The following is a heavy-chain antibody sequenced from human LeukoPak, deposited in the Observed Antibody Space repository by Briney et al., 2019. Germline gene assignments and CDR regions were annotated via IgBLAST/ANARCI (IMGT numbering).Heavy chain of an antibody. J-gene: IGHJ4*02. Sequence: SETLSLTCTVSGGSISSYYWSWIRQPPGKGLEWIGYIYYSGSTNYNPSLKSRVTISVDTSKNQFSLKLSSVTAADTAVYYCASYGDGLYYWGQGTLVTVSS. D-gene: IGHD4-17*01. CDR1: GGSISSYY. CDR2: IYYSGST. CDR3: ASYGDGLYY. V-gene: IGHV4-59*01.